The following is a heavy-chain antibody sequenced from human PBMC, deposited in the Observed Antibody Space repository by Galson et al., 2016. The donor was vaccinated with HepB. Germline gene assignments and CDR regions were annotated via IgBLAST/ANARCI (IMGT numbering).Heavy chain of an antibody. J-gene: IGHJ5*02. D-gene: IGHD2-2*01. V-gene: IGHV4-31*03. CDR2: IFYSGST. Sequence: TLSLTCTVSDGSISSGASYWSWLRRHPGKGLEWIGYIFYSGSTFYNPSLQSRVTISLDTPKNQFSLKLNSVTAADSAVYYCARIPATMTRWIDPWGQGTLVTVSS. CDR3: ARIPATMTRWIDP. CDR1: DGSISSGASY.